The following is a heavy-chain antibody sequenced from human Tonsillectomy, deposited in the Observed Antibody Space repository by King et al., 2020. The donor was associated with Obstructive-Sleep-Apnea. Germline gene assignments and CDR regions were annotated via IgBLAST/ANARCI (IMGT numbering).Heavy chain of an antibody. CDR2: ISYDGSNK. Sequence: QLVQSGGGVVQPGRSLRLSCAASGFTFSTYALHWVRQAPGKGLEWVAVISYDGSNKFYADSVKGRFTISRDNSKNTLYLQMNSLRPEDTAVYYCARDNIVAAGEYFQHWVQGTLVTVSS. D-gene: IGHD6-13*01. CDR1: GFTFSTYA. J-gene: IGHJ1*01. CDR3: ARDNIVAAGEYFQH. V-gene: IGHV3-30*04.